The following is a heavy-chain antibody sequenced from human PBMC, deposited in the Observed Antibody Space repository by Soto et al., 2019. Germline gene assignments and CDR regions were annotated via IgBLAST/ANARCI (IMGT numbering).Heavy chain of an antibody. CDR3: TKYSHWGIISPTHDH. D-gene: IGHD3-16*01. V-gene: IGHV3-21*01. J-gene: IGHJ4*02. CDR1: GFTFSSYS. Sequence: GGSMRLSCAASGFTFSSYSMNWVRQAPGKGLEWVSSISSSSSYIYYADSVKGRFTIFRDNAKNSLFLQMNSLRAEDTAVYYCTKYSHWGIISPTHDHWGPGTQVTVSS. CDR2: ISSSSSYI.